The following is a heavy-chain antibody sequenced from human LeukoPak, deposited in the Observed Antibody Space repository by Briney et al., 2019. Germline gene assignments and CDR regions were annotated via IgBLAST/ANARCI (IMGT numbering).Heavy chain of an antibody. Sequence: GGSLRLSCAASGFIFSDYYMSWIRQAPGKGLEWVSDISSSGVIKNYADSVKGRFTISRDNAKNSLYLQMKSLRADDTAVYYCARTVVGVSDYWRQGTLVTVSS. CDR3: ARTVVGVSDY. CDR2: ISSSGVIK. CDR1: GFIFSDYY. D-gene: IGHD1-26*01. J-gene: IGHJ4*02. V-gene: IGHV3-11*01.